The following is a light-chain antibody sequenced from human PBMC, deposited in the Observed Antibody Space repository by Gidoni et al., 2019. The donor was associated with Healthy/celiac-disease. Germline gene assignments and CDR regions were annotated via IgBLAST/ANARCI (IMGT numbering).Light chain of an antibody. CDR3: ASWDDSLKGVV. J-gene: IGLJ2*01. V-gene: IGLV1-44*01. CDR1: TSNLEINP. Sequence: QSVLTQPPSASGTPGQRVTISCSGSTSNLEINPVNWYQQLPGTAPKLLIYSNNQRPSGVPDRFSGSKSGTSASLAISGLQSEDEADYYCASWDDSLKGVVFGGGTKLTVL. CDR2: SNN.